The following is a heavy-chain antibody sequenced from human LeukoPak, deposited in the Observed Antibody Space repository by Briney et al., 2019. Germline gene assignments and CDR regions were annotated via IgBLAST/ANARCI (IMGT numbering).Heavy chain of an antibody. J-gene: IGHJ6*03. CDR2: IFSGGST. CDR1: GFTFTASY. V-gene: IGHV3-69-1*01. D-gene: IGHD1-26*01. CDR3: ARDPYSGNYGNYYYYYMDV. Sequence: GGSLRLSCAASGFTFTASYMTWVRQAPGKGLEWVSSIFSGGSTYYADSVKGRFTISRDNAKNSLYLQMNSLGPEDTAVYYCARDPYSGNYGNYYYYYMDVWGKGTTVTISS.